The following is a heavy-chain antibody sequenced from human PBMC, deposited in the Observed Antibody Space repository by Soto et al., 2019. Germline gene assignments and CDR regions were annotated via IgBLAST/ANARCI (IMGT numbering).Heavy chain of an antibody. D-gene: IGHD5-18*01. CDR2: ISGSGGST. CDR1: GFTFSSYA. Sequence: EVQLLESWGGLVQPGGSLRLSCAASGFTFSSYAMSWVRQAPGKGLEWVSAISGSGGSTYYADSVKGRFTISRDNSKNTLYLQMNSLRAEDTAVYYCAKIGYSYGYYFDYWGQGTLVTVSS. V-gene: IGHV3-23*01. J-gene: IGHJ4*02. CDR3: AKIGYSYGYYFDY.